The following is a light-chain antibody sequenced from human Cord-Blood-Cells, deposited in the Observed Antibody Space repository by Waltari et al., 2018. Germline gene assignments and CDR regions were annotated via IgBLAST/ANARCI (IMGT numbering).Light chain of an antibody. J-gene: IGKJ4*01. Sequence: EIVLTQSPATLSLSPGERATLSCRARQSVSSYLAWYQQKPGQAPRLLIYDASNRATGIPARFSGSWSGTDFTLTISSLEPEDFAVYYCQQRSNWPPLTFGGGTKVEIK. CDR1: QSVSSY. V-gene: IGKV3-11*01. CDR3: QQRSNWPPLT. CDR2: DAS.